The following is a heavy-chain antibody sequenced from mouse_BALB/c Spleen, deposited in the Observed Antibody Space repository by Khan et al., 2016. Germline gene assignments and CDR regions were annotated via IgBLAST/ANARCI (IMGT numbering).Heavy chain of an antibody. Sequence: VQLQQSGPELVKPGASVKMSCKASGYTFTNYVMHWVKQKPGQGLEWIGYINPYNAGTKYNEKFKGKATMTSDRSSSTAYMELSSLTSEDSAVYYCARDYYGYDFDYWGQGTTLTVFS. V-gene: IGHV1S136*01. CDR1: GYTFTNYV. D-gene: IGHD2-2*01. CDR3: ARDYYGYDFDY. J-gene: IGHJ2*01. CDR2: INPYNAGT.